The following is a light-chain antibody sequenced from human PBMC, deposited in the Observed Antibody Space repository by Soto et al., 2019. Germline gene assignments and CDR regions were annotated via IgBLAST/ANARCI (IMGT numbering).Light chain of an antibody. V-gene: IGKV3-20*01. CDR2: GPS. Sequence: EIVLTQSPGTLSLSPGERATLSCRASQSVNLNYLAWYQQKPGQPPKLLILGPSNRATGIPDRFSASGSATDFTLTISRLEPEDFAVYYCHQFGGSPPVTFGGGTKVEIK. J-gene: IGKJ4*01. CDR3: HQFGGSPPVT. CDR1: QSVNLNY.